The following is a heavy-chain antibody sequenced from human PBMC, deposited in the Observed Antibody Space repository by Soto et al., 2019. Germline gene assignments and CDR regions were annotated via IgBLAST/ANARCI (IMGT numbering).Heavy chain of an antibody. CDR3: ARGDRFLEWLSGPNPKYYYYGMDV. V-gene: IGHV4-59*01. CDR1: GGSISSYY. D-gene: IGHD3-3*01. CDR2: IYYSGST. J-gene: IGHJ6*02. Sequence: PSETLSLTCTVSGGSISSYYWSWIRQPPGKGLEWIGYIYYSGSTNYNPSLKSRVTISVDTSKNQFSLKLSSVTAADTAVYYCARGDRFLEWLSGPNPKYYYYGMDVWGQGTTVTV.